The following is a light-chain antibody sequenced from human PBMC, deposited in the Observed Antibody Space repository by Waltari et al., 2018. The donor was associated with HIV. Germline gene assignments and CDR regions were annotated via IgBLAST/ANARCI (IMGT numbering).Light chain of an antibody. V-gene: IGLV3-21*02. CDR2: DDS. Sequence: SYVLTQPPSVSVAPGQTARTTCGGNNIGTKNMPWYQQRPGQAPVLVVSDDSDRPSDIPERFSGSNSANTATLSISRVEAGDEADYYCQVWDYNSDRWVFGGGTKLTVL. CDR1: NIGTKN. CDR3: QVWDYNSDRWV. J-gene: IGLJ3*02.